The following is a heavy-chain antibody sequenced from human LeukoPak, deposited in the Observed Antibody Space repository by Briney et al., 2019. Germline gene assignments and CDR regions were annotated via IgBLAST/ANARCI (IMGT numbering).Heavy chain of an antibody. CDR3: AGGAIITMVRGVSRVFDY. J-gene: IGHJ4*02. V-gene: IGHV4-38-2*01. D-gene: IGHD3-10*01. Sequence: PSETLSLTCAVSGYSISSGYYWGWIRQPPGKGLEWIGSIYHSGSTYYNPSLKSRVTISVDTSKNQFSLKLSSVTAADTAVYYCAGGAIITMVRGVSRVFDYWGQGTLVTVSS. CDR2: IYHSGST. CDR1: GYSISSGYY.